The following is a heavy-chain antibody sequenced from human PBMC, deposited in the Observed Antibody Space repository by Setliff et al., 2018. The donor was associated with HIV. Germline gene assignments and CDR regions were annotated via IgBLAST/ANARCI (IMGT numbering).Heavy chain of an antibody. CDR3: ARAGSSSNYYFDY. CDR2: INHSGSN. V-gene: IGHV4-34*01. CDR1: GGSFSGYY. J-gene: IGHJ4*02. D-gene: IGHD4-4*01. Sequence: SETLSLTCAVYGGSFSGYYWSWIRQPPGKGLEWIGEINHSGSNNYNPSLKSRVTISVDTSKNQFSLKLSSVTAADTAVYYCARAGSSSNYYFDYWGQGTLVTVSS.